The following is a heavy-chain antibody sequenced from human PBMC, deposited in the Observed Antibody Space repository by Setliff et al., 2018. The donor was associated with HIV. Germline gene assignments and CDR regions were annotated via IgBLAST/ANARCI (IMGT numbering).Heavy chain of an antibody. CDR3: AKDYASIMIGFYGVDG. J-gene: IGHJ6*02. CDR2: ISATTGDT. CDR1: GFSFADYA. V-gene: IGHV3-23*01. Sequence: GGSLRLSCATSGFSFADYAMGWVRQAPGRGLEWVSAISATTGDTYYADSVKGRFTISRDNSGNTLSLQMNRLRAEDTATYYCAKDYASIMIGFYGVDGWGQGTTVTVSS. D-gene: IGHD3-16*01.